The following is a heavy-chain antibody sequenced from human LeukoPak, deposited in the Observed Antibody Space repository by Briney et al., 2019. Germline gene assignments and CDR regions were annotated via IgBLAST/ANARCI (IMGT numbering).Heavy chain of an antibody. V-gene: IGHV3-7*03. CDR2: IKQGGSEK. CDR1: GFTFSSYW. J-gene: IGHJ4*02. D-gene: IGHD3-10*01. Sequence: QPGGSLRLSCAASGFTFSSYWMSWVRQAPGKGLEWVANIKQGGSEKYYVDSVKGRFTISRDNSKNTLYLQMNSLRAEDTAVYYCAKDPYSFGELPLDYWGQGTLVTVSS. CDR3: AKDPYSFGELPLDY.